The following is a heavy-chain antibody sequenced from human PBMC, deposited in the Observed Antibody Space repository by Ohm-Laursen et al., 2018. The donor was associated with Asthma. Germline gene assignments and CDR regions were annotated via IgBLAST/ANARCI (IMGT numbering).Heavy chain of an antibody. CDR3: AREGVLSYAFDI. CDR1: GGTFSSYS. CDR2: IIPIFHTK. J-gene: IGHJ3*02. D-gene: IGHD1-26*01. Sequence: SSVKVSCNASGGTFSSYSISWVRQAPGQGLEWMGGIIPIFHTKKYGQKFQGRVTINADASTSTAYMELSTLRSEDTAVYYCAREGVLSYAFDIWGQGTMVTVSS. V-gene: IGHV1-69*01.